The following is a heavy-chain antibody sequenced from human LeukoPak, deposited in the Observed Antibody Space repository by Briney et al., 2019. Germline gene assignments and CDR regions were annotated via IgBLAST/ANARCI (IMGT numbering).Heavy chain of an antibody. CDR1: GFRFSSYE. V-gene: IGHV3-48*03. CDR2: ITSSGTTI. J-gene: IGHJ4*02. D-gene: IGHD6-19*01. Sequence: PGGSLRLSCAASGFRFSSYEMNWVRQAPGKGLERVSYITSSGTTIHYADSVKGRFTISRDNAKNSLYLQMNSLRAEDTAVYYCARAYSSVVSCDYWGQGTLVTVSS. CDR3: ARAYSSVVSCDY.